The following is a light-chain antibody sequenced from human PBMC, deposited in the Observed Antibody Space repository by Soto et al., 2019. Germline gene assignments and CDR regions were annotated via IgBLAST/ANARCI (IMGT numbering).Light chain of an antibody. Sequence: QAVVTQDPSLTVSPGGTVTLTCGSSPGAVTSGHYPYWFQQKPGQAPRTLIYDTSNKHSWTPARFSGSLLGGKAALTLSGAQPEDEAEYYCLLSYSGARPVVFGGGTKVTVL. CDR3: LLSYSGARPVV. V-gene: IGLV7-46*01. CDR1: PGAVTSGHY. CDR2: DTS. J-gene: IGLJ2*01.